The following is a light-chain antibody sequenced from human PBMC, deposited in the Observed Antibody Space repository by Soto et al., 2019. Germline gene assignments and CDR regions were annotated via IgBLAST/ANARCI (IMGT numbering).Light chain of an antibody. CDR1: SSDVGSHNL. Sequence: QSVLTQPASVSGSPGQSITISCTGTSSDVGSHNLVSWYQQHPGQAPKLMIYEVSKRPFGVSTRFSASKSGNTASLSISGLQGEDEADYYCCSYGGSRAVFGGGTQLTVL. J-gene: IGLJ7*01. V-gene: IGLV2-23*02. CDR3: CSYGGSRAV. CDR2: EVS.